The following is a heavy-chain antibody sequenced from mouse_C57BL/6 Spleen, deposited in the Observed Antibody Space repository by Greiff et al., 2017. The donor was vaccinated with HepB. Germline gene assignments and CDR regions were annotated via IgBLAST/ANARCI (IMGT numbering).Heavy chain of an antibody. Sequence: QVQLQQSGAELVKPGASVKLSCKASGYTFTEYTIHWVKQRSGQGLGWIGWFYPGSGSIKYNENFKDKATLTADKSSSTVYMELSRLTSEDSAVYFCARHEASHYYGSSYRAMDYWGQGTSVTVSS. CDR2: FYPGSGSI. V-gene: IGHV1-62-2*01. CDR1: GYTFTEYT. D-gene: IGHD1-1*01. CDR3: ARHEASHYYGSSYRAMDY. J-gene: IGHJ4*01.